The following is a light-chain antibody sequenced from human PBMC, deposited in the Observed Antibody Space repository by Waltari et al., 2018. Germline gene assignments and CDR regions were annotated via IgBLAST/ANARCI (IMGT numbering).Light chain of an antibody. CDR2: EAS. Sequence: VLTQSPATLSLSPGDRATLSCRASQYIGDYLAWYPQKPGQAPRLLMSEASNRATGVPDRFSASGSGTDFTFTVSSLEPEDFAVYYCQNRRNWPLLTFGGGTKVEIK. J-gene: IGKJ4*01. CDR3: QNRRNWPLLT. V-gene: IGKV3-11*01. CDR1: QYIGDY.